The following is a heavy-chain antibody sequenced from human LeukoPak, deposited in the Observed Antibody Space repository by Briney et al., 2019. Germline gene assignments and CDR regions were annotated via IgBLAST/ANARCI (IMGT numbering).Heavy chain of an antibody. J-gene: IGHJ4*02. D-gene: IGHD3-9*01. Sequence: SETLSLTCAVYGGSFSGYYWNWIRQPPRKGLEWIGEINHSGGTNYNPSLKSRVTISVDTSKNQFSLKLSSVTAADTAVYYCARRRTSYNILTGYYNFDFWGQGTLVTVSS. V-gene: IGHV4-34*01. CDR1: GGSFSGYY. CDR2: INHSGGT. CDR3: ARRRTSYNILTGYYNFDF.